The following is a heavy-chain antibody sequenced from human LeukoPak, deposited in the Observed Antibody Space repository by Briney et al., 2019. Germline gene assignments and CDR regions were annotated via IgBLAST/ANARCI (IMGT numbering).Heavy chain of an antibody. J-gene: IGHJ4*02. CDR1: GYTFTSYY. CDR2: INPSGGST. CDR3: ARDQEGFDY. V-gene: IGHV1-46*01. Sequence: ASVRVSCKASGYTFTSYYMHWVRQAPGQGLEWMGIINPSGGSTSYAQKFQGRVTVTRDTSTSTVHMELSGLRSEDTAVYYCARDQEGFDYWGQGTLVTVSS.